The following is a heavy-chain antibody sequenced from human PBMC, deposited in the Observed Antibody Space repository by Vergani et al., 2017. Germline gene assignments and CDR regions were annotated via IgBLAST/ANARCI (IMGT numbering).Heavy chain of an antibody. J-gene: IGHJ6*03. CDR1: GFSFNSYW. CDR2: IKSDGSIT. Sequence: DVHLAESGGGFFQPGGSLRLSCSASGFSFNSYWMHWVRQVPGKGLLWVSRIKSDGSITAYADSVKGRFTISRDNAKNSLYLQMNSLRAEDTAVYYCARDSRYSSSWSYYYYMDVWGKGTTVTVSS. V-gene: IGHV3-74*03. D-gene: IGHD6-13*01. CDR3: ARDSRYSSSWSYYYYMDV.